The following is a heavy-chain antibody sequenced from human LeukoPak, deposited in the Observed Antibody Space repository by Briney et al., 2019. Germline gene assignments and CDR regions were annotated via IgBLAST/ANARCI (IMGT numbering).Heavy chain of an antibody. CDR2: IIPIFGTS. V-gene: IGHV1-69*06. CDR1: GGTFSNYS. J-gene: IGHJ6*04. D-gene: IGHD6-13*01. CDR3: ARDLLGPYTSTWPYDYHGMDV. Sequence: SVKVSCKLSGGTFSNYSISWVRQAPGQGPEWVGGIIPIFGTSNYAQKFHGRVTIIADTSTNTAYMELISLRSEDTAVYYCARDLLGPYTSTWPYDYHGMDVWGKGTTVTVSS.